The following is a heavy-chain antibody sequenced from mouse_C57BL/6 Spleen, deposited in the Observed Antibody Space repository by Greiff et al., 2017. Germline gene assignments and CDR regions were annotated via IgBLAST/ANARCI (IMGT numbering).Heavy chain of an antibody. CDR3: ARETGTRYYVDY. Sequence: EVKLMESGGGLVPPGGSLSLSCAASGFTFTDYYMSWVRQPPGKALEWLGFIRNKANGYTTEYSASVKGRFTISRDNSQSILYLQMNALRAEDSATYYCARETGTRYYVDYWGQGTTLKVSS. D-gene: IGHD4-1*01. CDR1: GFTFTDYY. CDR2: IRNKANGYTT. V-gene: IGHV7-3*01. J-gene: IGHJ2*01.